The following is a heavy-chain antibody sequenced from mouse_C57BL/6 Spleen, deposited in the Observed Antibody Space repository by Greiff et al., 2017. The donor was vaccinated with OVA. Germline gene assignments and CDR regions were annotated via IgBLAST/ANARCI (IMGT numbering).Heavy chain of an antibody. CDR2: ISDGGSYT. V-gene: IGHV5-4*01. J-gene: IGHJ3*01. CDR3: ARDGNTVEAWFAY. D-gene: IGHD1-1*01. Sequence: EVQGVESGGGLVKPGGSLKLSCAASGFTFSSYAMSWVRQTPEKRLEWVATISDGGSYTYYPDNVKGRFTISRDNAKNNLYLQMSHLKSEDTAMYYCARDGNTVEAWFAYWGQGTLVTVSA. CDR1: GFTFSSYA.